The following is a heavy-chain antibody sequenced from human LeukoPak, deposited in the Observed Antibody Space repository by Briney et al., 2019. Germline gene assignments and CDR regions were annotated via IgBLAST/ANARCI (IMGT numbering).Heavy chain of an antibody. V-gene: IGHV3-21*01. CDR3: ARDPGPGRGV. J-gene: IGHJ6*02. D-gene: IGHD3-10*01. CDR2: VNGDSSYI. CDR1: GFTFSAFP. Sequence: SGGSLRLSCAASGFTFSAFPLEWVRQAPGKGLEWVSSVNGDSSYIYYADSVKGRFTISRDNAKNSLYLQMNSLRAEDTAVYYCARDPGPGRGVWGQGTTVTVSS.